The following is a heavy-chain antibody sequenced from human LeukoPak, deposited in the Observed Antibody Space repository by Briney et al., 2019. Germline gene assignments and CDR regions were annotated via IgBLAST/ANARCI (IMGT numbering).Heavy chain of an antibody. V-gene: IGHV3-23*01. Sequence: GEPLRLSCAASGFTFSNYAKSGVRHALGKGREWVSSIDASGGDAYYADSVKGRFTISRDNSKNTFYLQMNSLRAEDTAVYSCAKGSGSGWYGWFAPWGQGTLVTVSS. CDR1: GFTFSNYA. CDR2: IDASGGDA. J-gene: IGHJ5*02. D-gene: IGHD6-19*01. CDR3: AKGSGSGWYGWFAP.